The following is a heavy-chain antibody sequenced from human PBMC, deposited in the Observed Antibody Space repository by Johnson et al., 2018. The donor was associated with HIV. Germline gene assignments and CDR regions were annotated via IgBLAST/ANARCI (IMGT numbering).Heavy chain of an antibody. J-gene: IGHJ3*02. CDR2: IYSGGST. Sequence: MQLVESGGGLIQPGGSLRLSCAASLFTVSSNYMSWVRQAPGKGLVWVSIIYSGGSTYYADSVRGRFTISRDNSKNTLYLQMTSLRAEDTAVYYCVRGLLWFGELLEAFDIWGQGTMVTVSS. D-gene: IGHD3-10*01. V-gene: IGHV3-53*01. CDR3: VRGLLWFGELLEAFDI. CDR1: LFTVSSNY.